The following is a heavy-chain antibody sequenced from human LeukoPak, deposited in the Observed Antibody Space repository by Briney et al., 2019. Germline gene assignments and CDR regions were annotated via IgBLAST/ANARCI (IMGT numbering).Heavy chain of an antibody. CDR1: GGSISSSNW. Sequence: PSGTLSLTCAVSGGSISSSNWWSWVRQPPGKGLEWIGEIYHSGSTNYNPPLKSRVTISVDKSKNQFSLKLSSVTAADTAVYYCARDTLRGYSYGYGVFDYWGQGTLVTVSS. CDR3: ARDTLRGYSYGYGVFDY. D-gene: IGHD5-18*01. J-gene: IGHJ4*02. CDR2: IYHSGST. V-gene: IGHV4-4*02.